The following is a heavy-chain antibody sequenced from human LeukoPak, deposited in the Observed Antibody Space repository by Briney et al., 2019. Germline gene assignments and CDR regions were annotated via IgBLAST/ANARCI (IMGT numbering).Heavy chain of an antibody. Sequence: RTSETLSLTCTVSGGSISSYYWSWIRQPPGKGLEWIGYIYYSGSTNYNPSLKSRVTISVDTSKNQFSLKLSSVTAADTAVYYCAREEPFDYWGQGTLVTVSS. CDR1: GGSISSYY. CDR2: IYYSGST. J-gene: IGHJ4*02. CDR3: AREEPFDY. V-gene: IGHV4-59*12. D-gene: IGHD1-14*01.